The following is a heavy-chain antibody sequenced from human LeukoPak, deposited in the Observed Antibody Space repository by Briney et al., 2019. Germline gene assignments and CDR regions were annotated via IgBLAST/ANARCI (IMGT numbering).Heavy chain of an antibody. CDR2: ISYSAYT. CDR3: ARGRNDNGGMFFDS. J-gene: IGHJ4*02. Sequence: SETLSLTCTVTGGSIRSYYWSWIRQAPGKGLEWIGFISYSAYTSYSPSLKSRVAISVDTSKSQFSLRLSSMTAADTAIYYCARGRNDNGGMFFDSWAQGTLVTVSS. CDR1: GGSIRSYY. D-gene: IGHD4-23*01. V-gene: IGHV4-59*01.